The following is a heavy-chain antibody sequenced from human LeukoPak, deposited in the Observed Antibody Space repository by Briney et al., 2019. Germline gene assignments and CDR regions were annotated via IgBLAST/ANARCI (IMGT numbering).Heavy chain of an antibody. J-gene: IGHJ4*02. CDR1: GYTFTGYC. Sequence: ASVKVACKASGYTFTGYCMYWVRQAPGQGLEWMGWINPNSGVTNYAQKFQGRVTMTRDTSISTAYMELSRLTSDDTAVYYCARGPVEGTIDYWGQGTLVTVSS. CDR3: ARGPVEGTIDY. V-gene: IGHV1-2*02. CDR2: INPNSGVT.